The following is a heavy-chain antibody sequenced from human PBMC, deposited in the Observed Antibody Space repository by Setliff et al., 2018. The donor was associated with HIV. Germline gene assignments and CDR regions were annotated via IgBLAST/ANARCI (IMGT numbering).Heavy chain of an antibody. Sequence: SETLSLTCTVSGGSITSDGYYWSWIRQHPGKGLEWIGYIYHSGSTYYNPSLKSRVSISVDTSKNQFSLMLSSVTAADTAMYYCARVGLEMYGVAQGFYYQYMDIWGKGTTVTVSS. CDR3: ARVGLEMYGVAQGFYYQYMDI. D-gene: IGHD3-3*01. CDR1: GGSITSDGYY. J-gene: IGHJ6*03. CDR2: IYHSGST. V-gene: IGHV4-31*03.